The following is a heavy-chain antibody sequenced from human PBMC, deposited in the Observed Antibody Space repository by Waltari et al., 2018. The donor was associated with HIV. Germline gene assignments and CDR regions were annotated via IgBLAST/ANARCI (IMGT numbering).Heavy chain of an antibody. CDR1: GGSLSGFL. D-gene: IGHD3-3*01. CDR2: IVHDGTP. V-gene: IGHV4-34*02. J-gene: IGHJ4*02. Sequence: VQLEQWGTGLLKPSETLSLTCAVYGGSLSGFLWSWVRPPPGKGLEWIGDIVHDGTPNYNPALKSRATVSITGSKNQFSLKLNSMTAADTGVYYCARLEALLPGVVIVRDVWGQGTLVTVSS. CDR3: ARLEALLPGVVIVRDV.